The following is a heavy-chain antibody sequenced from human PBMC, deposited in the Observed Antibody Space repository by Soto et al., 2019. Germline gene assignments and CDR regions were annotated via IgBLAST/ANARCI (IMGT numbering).Heavy chain of an antibody. J-gene: IGHJ4*02. CDR3: VFGGWNQYFFDY. V-gene: IGHV3-23*04. CDR1: GFSFRSYG. Sequence: EVQLVESGGNMVQPGGSLRLSCAASGFSFRSYGMSWVRQAPGKGLEWVSGISGSGGTTYYADSVKGRFTISRDTSKNTLYLQMDSLRVEDTAMYYCVFGGWNQYFFDYWGQEIPVTVSS. CDR2: ISGSGGTT. D-gene: IGHD1-1*01.